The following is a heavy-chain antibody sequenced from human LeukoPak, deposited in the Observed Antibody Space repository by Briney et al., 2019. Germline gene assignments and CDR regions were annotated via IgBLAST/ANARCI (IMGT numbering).Heavy chain of an antibody. CDR2: FDPEDGET. J-gene: IGHJ6*02. Sequence: ASVKVSCKVSGYTLTELSMRWVRQAPGKGLEWMGGFDPEDGETIYAQKFQGRVTMTEDTSTDTAYMELSSLRSEDTAVYYCATERSGWNGMDVWGQGTTVTVSS. D-gene: IGHD3-3*01. CDR1: GYTLTELS. CDR3: ATERSGWNGMDV. V-gene: IGHV1-24*01.